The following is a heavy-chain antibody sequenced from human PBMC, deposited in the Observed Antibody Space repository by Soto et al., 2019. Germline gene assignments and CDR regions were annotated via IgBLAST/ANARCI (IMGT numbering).Heavy chain of an antibody. V-gene: IGHV4-4*07. Sequence: AETLSLTCTVSGGSISRYYWSWIRQPAGKGLEWIGRIYTSGSTNYNPSLKSRVTMSVDTSKNQFSLKLSSVTAADTAVYYCARGGLYYDSSGYYYWGQGTLLTVSS. D-gene: IGHD3-22*01. CDR3: ARGGLYYDSSGYYY. CDR2: IYTSGST. CDR1: GGSISRYY. J-gene: IGHJ4*02.